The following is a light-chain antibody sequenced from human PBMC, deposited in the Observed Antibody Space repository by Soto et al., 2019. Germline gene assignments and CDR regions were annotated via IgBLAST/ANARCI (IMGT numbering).Light chain of an antibody. Sequence: QSALTQPRSVSGSPGQSVTISCTGTSNDVGGYNFVSWYQQHPGKVPKLFIYDVSRRPSGVPDRFSGSKSGNTASLTISGLQAEDEAGYYCSSYAGSYTLVFGGGTQLTVL. CDR1: SNDVGGYNF. CDR2: DVS. J-gene: IGLJ2*01. V-gene: IGLV2-11*01. CDR3: SSYAGSYTLV.